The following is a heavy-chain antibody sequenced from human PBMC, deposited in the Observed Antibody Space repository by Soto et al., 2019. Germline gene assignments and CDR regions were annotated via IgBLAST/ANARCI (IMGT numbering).Heavy chain of an antibody. CDR2: INAVYGNT. V-gene: IGHV1-3*01. Sequence: ASVKVSCKTSGYTFTRYAMHWVRQAPGQRLEWMGWINAVYGNTAYSQNFQGRVTLTRDTSASTAYMELSSLRSEDTAVYYCARAGDDCSTTTCYIIDYWGQGTLVTVSS. J-gene: IGHJ4*02. CDR3: ARAGDDCSTTTCYIIDY. CDR1: GYTFTRYA. D-gene: IGHD2-2*02.